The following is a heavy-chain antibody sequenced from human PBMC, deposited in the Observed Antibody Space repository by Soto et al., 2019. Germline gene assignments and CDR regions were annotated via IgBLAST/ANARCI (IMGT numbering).Heavy chain of an antibody. CDR3: ARDRATIRYYYYGMDV. CDR1: GFTFSSYS. J-gene: IGHJ6*02. D-gene: IGHD5-12*01. CDR2: ISSSSSYI. Sequence: EVQLVESGGGLVKPGGSLRLSCAASGFTFSSYSMNWVRQAPGKGLEWVSSISSSSSYIYYADSVKGRFTISRDNAKNSLYLQMNSLRAEDTAVYYCARDRATIRYYYYGMDVWGQGTTVTVSS. V-gene: IGHV3-21*01.